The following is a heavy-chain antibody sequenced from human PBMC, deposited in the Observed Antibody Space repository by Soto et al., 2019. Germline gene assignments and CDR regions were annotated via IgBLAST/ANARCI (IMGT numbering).Heavy chain of an antibody. CDR2: IIPIFGTA. J-gene: IGHJ6*02. D-gene: IGHD3-10*01. V-gene: IGHV1-69*01. CDR3: ARERITMVRGVMRYGMDV. Sequence: QVQLVQSGAEGKKPGSSVKVSCKASGGTFSSYAISWVRQAPGQGLEWMGGIIPIFGTANYAQKFQGRVTITADESTSTAYMELSSLRSEDTAVYYCARERITMVRGVMRYGMDVWGQGTTVTVSS. CDR1: GGTFSSYA.